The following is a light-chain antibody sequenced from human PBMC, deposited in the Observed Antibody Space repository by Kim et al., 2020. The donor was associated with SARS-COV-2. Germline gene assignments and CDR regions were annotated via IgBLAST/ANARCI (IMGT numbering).Light chain of an antibody. CDR3: QQYNNWPPYT. V-gene: IGKV3-15*01. CDR2: SAS. Sequence: VPPEERATLTYRARQSLSSNLAWYQQNPGKAPRLLIYSASTRATCIPARFSGSGSGTEFTLTINSLKSEDFAVYYCQQYNNWPPYTFGQGTKLEI. J-gene: IGKJ2*01. CDR1: QSLSSN.